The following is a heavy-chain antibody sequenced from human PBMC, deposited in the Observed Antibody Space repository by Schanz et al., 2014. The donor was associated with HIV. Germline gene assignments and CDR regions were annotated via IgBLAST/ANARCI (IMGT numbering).Heavy chain of an antibody. CDR2: INTSTGNV. Sequence: QVQLVQSGAEVKKPGSSVKVSCTASGGTFSSYAISWVRQAPGQGLEWMGWINTSTGNVDYSQNFQARVTLTTDTSTRTVYMELRSLRSDDTAVYYCARGRRDVSMIVLYWLDPWGQGTLVTVSS. D-gene: IGHD3-22*01. CDR3: ARGRRDVSMIVLYWLDP. CDR1: GGTFSSYA. V-gene: IGHV1-18*01. J-gene: IGHJ5*02.